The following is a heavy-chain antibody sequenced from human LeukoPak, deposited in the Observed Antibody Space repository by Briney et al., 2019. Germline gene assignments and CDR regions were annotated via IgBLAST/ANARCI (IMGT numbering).Heavy chain of an antibody. CDR3: ARATEGYDFWSGYYNYFDY. V-gene: IGHV4-61*02. CDR1: GGSISSGSYY. J-gene: IGHJ4*02. Sequence: SQTLSFTCTVSGGSISSGSYYWSWIRQPAGKGLEWIGRIYTSGSTNYNPSLKSRVTISVDTSKNQFSLKLSSVTAADTAVYYCARATEGYDFWSGYYNYFDYWGQGTLVTVSS. CDR2: IYTSGST. D-gene: IGHD3-3*01.